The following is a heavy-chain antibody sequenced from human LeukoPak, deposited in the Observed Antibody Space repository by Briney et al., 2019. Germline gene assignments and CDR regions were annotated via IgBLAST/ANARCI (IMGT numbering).Heavy chain of an antibody. Sequence: GGSLRLSCAASGFTFSSYWMSWVRQAPGKGLEWVANIKQDGSEKYYVDSVKGRFTISRDNAKNSLYLQMNSLRAKDTAVYYCARGSSWADLYYFDYWGQGTLVTVSS. D-gene: IGHD6-13*01. V-gene: IGHV3-7*04. CDR1: GFTFSSYW. CDR3: ARGSSWADLYYFDY. CDR2: IKQDGSEK. J-gene: IGHJ4*02.